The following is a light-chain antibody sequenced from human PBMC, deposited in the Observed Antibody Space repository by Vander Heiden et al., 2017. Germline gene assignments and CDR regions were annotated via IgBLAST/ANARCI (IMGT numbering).Light chain of an antibody. CDR1: QGISTF. V-gene: IGKV1-27*01. CDR3: QKYDRAPWT. J-gene: IGKJ1*01. CDR2: GAS. Sequence: DIQMTQSPSSLSAFVGDRVTMTCRASQGISTFLAWYQLKPGKVPKLLIYGASSLQSGVPSRFSGSGFGTDFTLTINSLQPEDVATYYCQKYDRAPWTFGQGTTVEVK.